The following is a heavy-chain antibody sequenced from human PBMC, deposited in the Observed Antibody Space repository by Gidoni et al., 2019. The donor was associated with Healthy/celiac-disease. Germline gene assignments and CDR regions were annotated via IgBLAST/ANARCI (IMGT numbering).Heavy chain of an antibody. J-gene: IGHJ5*02. CDR3: ARDGDYGDYGGTDWFDP. D-gene: IGHD4-17*01. Sequence: EVQLVESGGGLVKPGGSLRLSCAASGFTFSSYSMNWVRQAPGKGLEWVSSISSSSSYIYYADSVKGRFTISRDNAKNSLYLQMNSLRAEDTAVYYCARDGDYGDYGGTDWFDPWGQGTLVTVSS. CDR2: ISSSSSYI. V-gene: IGHV3-21*01. CDR1: GFTFSSYS.